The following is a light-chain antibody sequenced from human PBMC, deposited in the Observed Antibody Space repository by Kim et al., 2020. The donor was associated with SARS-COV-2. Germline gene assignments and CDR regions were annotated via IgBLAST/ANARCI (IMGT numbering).Light chain of an antibody. CDR1: RSISSA. Sequence: TRKRDVPITSRSSRSISSAVPWYQQKPGQSPKLLSECASQCISGVPSRFSGSGSGTLFTLTINSLESEDAAAYYCHQSSSSPLTFGGGTKVDIK. J-gene: IGKJ4*01. CDR2: CAS. V-gene: IGKV6D-21*02. CDR3: HQSSSSPLT.